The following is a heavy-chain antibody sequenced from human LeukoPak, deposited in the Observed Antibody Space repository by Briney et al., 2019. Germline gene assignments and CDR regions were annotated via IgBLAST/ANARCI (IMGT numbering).Heavy chain of an antibody. J-gene: IGHJ4*02. V-gene: IGHV3-21*01. CDR3: ARDTPKKNVDTAMLEDY. D-gene: IGHD5-18*01. CDR1: GFTFSNYR. Sequence: PGGSLRLSCAASGFTFSNYRMNWVRQAPGKGLEWVSSISSSSSYIYYADSVKGRFTISRDNAKNSLYLQMTSLRAEDTAVYYCARDTPKKNVDTAMLEDYWGQGTLVTVSS. CDR2: ISSSSSYI.